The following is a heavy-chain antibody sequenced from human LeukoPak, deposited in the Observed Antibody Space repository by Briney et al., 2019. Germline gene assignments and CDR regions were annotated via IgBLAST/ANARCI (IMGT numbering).Heavy chain of an antibody. V-gene: IGHV3-48*02. CDR3: ARAVAADF. CDR1: GFTFSDDT. D-gene: IGHD6-19*01. Sequence: GGSLRLSCTASGFTFSDDTMNGVRQAPGKGLAWVSSISSTSSTIYYADSVKGRFTISRDNARNSLYLQMHSLRDEDTAVYYCARAVAADFWGQGTQVTVSS. J-gene: IGHJ4*02. CDR2: ISSTSSTI.